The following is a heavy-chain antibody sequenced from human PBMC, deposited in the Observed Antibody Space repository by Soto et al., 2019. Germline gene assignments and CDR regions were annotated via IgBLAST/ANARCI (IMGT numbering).Heavy chain of an antibody. CDR1: GFTFSSYS. Sequence: EVQLVESGGGLVKPGGSLRLSCGASGFTFSSYSMNWVRQAPGKGLEWVSSISSSSSYIYYADSVKGRFTISRDNAKNSLYLQMNSLRAEDTAVYYCARAPYYYDSRGYWAYWGQGTLVTVSS. D-gene: IGHD3-22*01. CDR3: ARAPYYYDSRGYWAY. CDR2: ISSSSSYI. J-gene: IGHJ4*02. V-gene: IGHV3-21*01.